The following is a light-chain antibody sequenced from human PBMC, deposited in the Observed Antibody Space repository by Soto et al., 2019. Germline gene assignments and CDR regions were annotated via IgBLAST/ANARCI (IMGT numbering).Light chain of an antibody. V-gene: IGLV1-40*01. Sequence: QSVLTQPPSVSGAPGQRVTISCTGSSSNIGAGYDVHWYQQLPGTAPKLLIYGNSNRPSGVPDRFSGSKSGTSASLAIAGSKAEDEADYYCQSYDSRLSGYVFGTGTKLTVL. J-gene: IGLJ1*01. CDR2: GNS. CDR3: QSYDSRLSGYV. CDR1: SSNIGAGYD.